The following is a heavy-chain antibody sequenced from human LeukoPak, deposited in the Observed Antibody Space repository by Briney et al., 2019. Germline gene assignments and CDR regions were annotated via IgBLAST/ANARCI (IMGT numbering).Heavy chain of an antibody. J-gene: IGHJ4*02. CDR2: ISSSSSTI. D-gene: IGHD1-26*01. CDR1: GFTFSSYS. CDR3: ARRRRGSYDY. V-gene: IGHV3-48*01. Sequence: QAGGSLRLSCAASGFTFSSYSMNWVRQAPGKGLEWVSYISSSSSTIYYADSVKGRFTISRDNAKNSLYLQMNSLRAEDTAVYYCARRRRGSYDYWGQGTLVTVSS.